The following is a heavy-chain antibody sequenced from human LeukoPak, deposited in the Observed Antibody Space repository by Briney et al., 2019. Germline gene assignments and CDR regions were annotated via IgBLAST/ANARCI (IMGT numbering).Heavy chain of an antibody. CDR2: IKGDDSAR. CDR1: GFTFSTYW. J-gene: IGHJ4*02. CDR3: ARDVVGSLDY. Sequence: GGSLRLSCAASGFTFSTYWMAWVRQAPGRGLEWVANIKGDDSARHQADSVKGRFTISRDNAQNSVYLQMSSLRGEDTAIYYCARDVVGSLDYWGQGTLVTVSS. V-gene: IGHV3-7*01. D-gene: IGHD1-26*01.